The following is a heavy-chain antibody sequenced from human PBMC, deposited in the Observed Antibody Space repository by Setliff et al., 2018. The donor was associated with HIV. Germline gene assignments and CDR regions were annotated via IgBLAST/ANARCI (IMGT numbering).Heavy chain of an antibody. CDR1: GGSIMSDGYY. Sequence: SETLSLTCTVSGGSIMSDGYYWNWIRQHPGKGLEWIGYIYNRGHTNFNPSPKSRVTTSVDTSQNQFSLKLSSVTVADTAIYYCAVMFFYGSGSKSNFDYWSKGTLVTVS. V-gene: IGHV4-31*03. D-gene: IGHD3-10*01. CDR2: IYNRGHT. J-gene: IGHJ4*02. CDR3: AVMFFYGSGSKSNFDY.